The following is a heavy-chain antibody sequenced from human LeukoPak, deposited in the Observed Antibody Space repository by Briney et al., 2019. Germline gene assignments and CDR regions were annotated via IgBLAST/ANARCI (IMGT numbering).Heavy chain of an antibody. CDR1: GFTVSSNY. CDR2: IYSGGST. CDR3: ARESSIAAAGGGRMYHFDY. D-gene: IGHD6-13*01. V-gene: IGHV3-53*01. Sequence: GGSLRLSCAASGFTVSSNYMSWVRQAPGKGLEWVSVIYSGGSTYYADSVKGRFTISRDNSKNTLYLQMNSLRAEDTAVYYCARESSIAAAGGGRMYHFDYWGQGTLVTVSS. J-gene: IGHJ4*02.